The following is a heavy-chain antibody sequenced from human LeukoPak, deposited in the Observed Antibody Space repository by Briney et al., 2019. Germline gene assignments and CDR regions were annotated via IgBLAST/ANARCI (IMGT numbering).Heavy chain of an antibody. D-gene: IGHD3-16*01. CDR3: ARDIWNLRLIYY. Sequence: ASVKVSCKASGYTFTDYYLHWVRQAPGQGVEWMGWINPNSGDTKYAQNFQGRVTMTGDTSISTGYMELSGLTSDDTAVYYCARDIWNLRLIYYWGQGTLVTVSS. V-gene: IGHV1-2*02. J-gene: IGHJ4*02. CDR1: GYTFTDYY. CDR2: INPNSGDT.